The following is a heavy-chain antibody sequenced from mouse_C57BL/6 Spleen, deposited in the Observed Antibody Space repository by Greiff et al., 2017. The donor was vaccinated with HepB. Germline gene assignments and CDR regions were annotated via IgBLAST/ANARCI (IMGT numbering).Heavy chain of an antibody. CDR3: TRSHSSGYHPDY. Sequence: VQLQQSGAELVRPGASVTLSCKASGYTFTDYEMHWVKQTPVHGLEWIGAIDPETGGTAYNQKFKGKAILTADKSSSTAYMELRSLTSEDSAVYYCTRSHSSGYHPDYWGQGTTLTVSS. V-gene: IGHV1-15*01. D-gene: IGHD3-2*02. CDR2: IDPETGGT. J-gene: IGHJ2*01. CDR1: GYTFTDYE.